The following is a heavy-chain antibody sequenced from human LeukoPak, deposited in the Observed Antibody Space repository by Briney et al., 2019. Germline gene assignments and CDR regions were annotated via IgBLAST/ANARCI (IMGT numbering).Heavy chain of an antibody. Sequence: SETLSLTCTVSGGSISSYYWSWIRQPPGKGLEWIGYIYYSGSTNYNPSLKSRVTISVDTSKNQFSLKLSSVTAADTAVYYCARGGDSSGYYWSPNDAFDIWGQGTMVTVSS. V-gene: IGHV4-59*01. D-gene: IGHD3-22*01. CDR2: IYYSGST. CDR3: ARGGDSSGYYWSPNDAFDI. CDR1: GGSISSYY. J-gene: IGHJ3*02.